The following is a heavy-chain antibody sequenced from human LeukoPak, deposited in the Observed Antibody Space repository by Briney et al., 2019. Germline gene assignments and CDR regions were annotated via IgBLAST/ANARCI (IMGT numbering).Heavy chain of an antibody. D-gene: IGHD3-22*01. V-gene: IGHV3-30*02. Sequence: GGSLRLSCAASGFIFSTYGMHWVRQAPGKGLEWVAYISYDGSRKNYADSVKGRFTISRDNSKNTLFLQMSSLKVEDTAVYYCAKKLIGKVDYFDYCGQGTLVTVSS. CDR3: AKKLIGKVDYFDY. CDR1: GFIFSTYG. J-gene: IGHJ4*02. CDR2: ISYDGSRK.